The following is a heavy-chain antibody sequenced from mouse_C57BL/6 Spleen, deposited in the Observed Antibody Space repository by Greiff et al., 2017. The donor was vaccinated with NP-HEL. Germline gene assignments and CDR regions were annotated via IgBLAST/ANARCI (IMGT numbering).Heavy chain of an antibody. J-gene: IGHJ4*01. CDR2: IDPETGGT. CDR3: TGTTVHYAMDY. CDR1: GYTFTDYE. Sequence: VQLQQSGAELVRPGASVTLSCKASGYTFTDYEMHWVKQTPVHGLEWIGAIDPETGGTAYNQKFKGKAILTADKSSSTAYMELRSLTSEDSAVYYCTGTTVHYAMDYWGQGTSVTVSS. V-gene: IGHV1-15*01. D-gene: IGHD1-1*01.